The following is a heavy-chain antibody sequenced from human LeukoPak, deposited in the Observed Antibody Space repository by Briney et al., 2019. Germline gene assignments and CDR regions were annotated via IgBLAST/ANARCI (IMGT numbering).Heavy chain of an antibody. D-gene: IGHD3-16*01. CDR2: IIPIFGTA. V-gene: IGHV1-69*13. J-gene: IGHJ4*02. CDR1: GGTFSSYA. CDR3: AKSGAVAAKPSGLWGRGPTEDGRYDYFDY. Sequence: SVKVSCKASGGTFSSYAISWVRQAPGQGLEWMGGIIPIFGTANYAQKFQGRVTITADESTSTAYMELSSLRSEDTAVYYCAKSGAVAAKPSGLWGRGPTEDGRYDYFDYWGQGTLVTVSS.